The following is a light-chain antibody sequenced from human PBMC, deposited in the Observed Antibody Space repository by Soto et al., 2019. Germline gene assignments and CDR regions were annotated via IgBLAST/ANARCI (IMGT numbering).Light chain of an antibody. CDR3: SSYTSTYTL. V-gene: IGLV2-11*01. CDR1: SSDVGNYKY. J-gene: IGLJ2*01. Sequence: QSALTQPRSVSGSPGQSVTISCTGTSSDVGNYKYVSWYQQHPGKAPKPMIYDVSKRPSGVPDRFSGSKSGNTASLTISGLQAEDEADYYCSSYTSTYTLFGGGTKLTVL. CDR2: DVS.